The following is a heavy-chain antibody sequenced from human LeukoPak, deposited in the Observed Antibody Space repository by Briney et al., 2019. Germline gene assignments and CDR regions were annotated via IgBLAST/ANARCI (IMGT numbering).Heavy chain of an antibody. V-gene: IGHV3-48*03. Sequence: PGGSLRLSCAASGFTFSSYEMNWVRQAPGKGLEWVSYISSSGSTIYYADSVKGRFTISRDNAKSSLYLQMNSLRAEDTAVYYCARETYSTFDNWGQGTLVTVSS. J-gene: IGHJ4*02. D-gene: IGHD6-13*01. CDR1: GFTFSSYE. CDR2: ISSSGSTI. CDR3: ARETYSTFDN.